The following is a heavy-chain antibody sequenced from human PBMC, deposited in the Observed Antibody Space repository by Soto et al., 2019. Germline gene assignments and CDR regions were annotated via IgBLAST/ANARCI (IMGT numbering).Heavy chain of an antibody. V-gene: IGHV3-66*01. CDR2: IYSGGST. CDR1: GFTVSSNY. Sequence: HPGGSLRLSCAASGFTVSSNYMSWVRQAPGKGLEWVSVIYSGGSTYYADSVKGRFTISRDNSKNTQYLQMNSLRAEDTAVYYCARASPSGYDFWSGYYPLYYYYYMDVWGKGTTVTVSS. D-gene: IGHD3-3*01. J-gene: IGHJ6*03. CDR3: ARASPSGYDFWSGYYPLYYYYYMDV.